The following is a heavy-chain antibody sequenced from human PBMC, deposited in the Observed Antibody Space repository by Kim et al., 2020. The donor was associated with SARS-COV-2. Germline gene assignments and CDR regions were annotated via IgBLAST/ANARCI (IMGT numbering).Heavy chain of an antibody. J-gene: IGHJ4*02. CDR3: ARFHLGALNDY. CDR2: IYYSGST. D-gene: IGHD1-26*01. V-gene: IGHV4-39*07. CDR1: GGSISSSSYY. Sequence: SETLSLTCTVSGGSISSSSYYWGWIRQPPGKGLEWIGSIYYSGSTYYNPSLKSRVTISVDTSKNQFSLKLSSVTAADTAVYYCARFHLGALNDYWGQGTLVTVSS.